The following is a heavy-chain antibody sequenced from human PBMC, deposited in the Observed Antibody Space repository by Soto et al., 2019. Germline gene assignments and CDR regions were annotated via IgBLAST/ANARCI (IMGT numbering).Heavy chain of an antibody. J-gene: IGHJ3*02. V-gene: IGHV1-2*04. D-gene: IGHD6-13*01. CDR3: ARVRDSAAAGYHVALDI. CDR2: INPNSGGT. CDR1: GYTFTGYY. Sequence: QVQLVQSGAEVKKPGASVKVYCKASGYTFTGYYMPWVRQAPGQGLEWMGWINPNSGGTNYAQKFQGWVTLTRDTSISTAYMELSRLRSDDTAVYYCARVRDSAAAGYHVALDIWGQGTIVTVSS.